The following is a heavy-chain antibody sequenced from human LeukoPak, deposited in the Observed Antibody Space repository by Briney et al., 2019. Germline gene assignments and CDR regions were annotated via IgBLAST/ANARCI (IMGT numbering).Heavy chain of an antibody. D-gene: IGHD6-13*01. CDR2: ISGSGGST. J-gene: IGHJ4*02. CDR1: GFTFSSYA. CDR3: AKGDPLSYDIAAAGPYFDY. V-gene: IGHV3-23*01. Sequence: SGGSLRLSCAASGFTFSSYAMSWVRQAPGKGLEWVSAISGSGGSTYYADSVKGRFTISRDNSKNTLYLQMNSLRAEDTAVYYCAKGDPLSYDIAAAGPYFDYWGQGTLVTVSS.